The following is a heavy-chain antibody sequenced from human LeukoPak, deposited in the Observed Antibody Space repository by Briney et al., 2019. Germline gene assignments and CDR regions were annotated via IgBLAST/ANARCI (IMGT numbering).Heavy chain of an antibody. Sequence: GGSLRLSCAASGFTFSSYAMSWVRQAPGKGLEWVSAISGSGGSTYYADSVKGRFTISRDNSKNTLYLQMNSLRAEDTAVYYCAEDRGYYDSSGYYDYWGQGTLVTVSS. CDR1: GFTFSSYA. D-gene: IGHD3-22*01. CDR2: ISGSGGST. V-gene: IGHV3-23*01. CDR3: AEDRGYYDSSGYYDY. J-gene: IGHJ4*02.